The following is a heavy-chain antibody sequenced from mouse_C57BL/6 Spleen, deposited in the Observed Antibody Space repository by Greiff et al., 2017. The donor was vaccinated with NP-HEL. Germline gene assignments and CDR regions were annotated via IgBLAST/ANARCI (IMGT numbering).Heavy chain of an antibody. Sequence: QVQLKESGPELVKPGASVKISCKASGYAFSSSWMNWVKQRPGQGLEWIGRIYPGDGDTNYNGKFKGKATLTADKSSSTAYMQLSSLTSEDSAVDFCARMDYGSSYWDYWGQGTTLTVSS. D-gene: IGHD1-1*01. CDR1: GYAFSSSW. V-gene: IGHV1-82*01. J-gene: IGHJ2*01. CDR2: IYPGDGDT. CDR3: ARMDYGSSYWDY.